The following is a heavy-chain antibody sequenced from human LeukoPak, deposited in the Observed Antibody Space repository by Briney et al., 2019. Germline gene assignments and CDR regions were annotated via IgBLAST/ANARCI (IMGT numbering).Heavy chain of an antibody. J-gene: IGHJ4*02. CDR2: ISGSGGST. CDR3: AKVSGYDYCFDY. Sequence: GGSLRLSCAASGFTFRSFAMTWVRQAPGKGLEWVSAISGSGGSTYYADSVKGRFTISRDNSKNTLYLQMNSLRAEDAAVYYCAKVSGYDYCFDYWGQGTLVTVSS. D-gene: IGHD5-12*01. V-gene: IGHV3-23*01. CDR1: GFTFRSFA.